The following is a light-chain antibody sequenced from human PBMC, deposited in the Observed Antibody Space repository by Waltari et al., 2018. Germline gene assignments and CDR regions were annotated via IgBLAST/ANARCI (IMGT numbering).Light chain of an antibody. CDR2: DAS. CDR1: QSVSSY. Sequence: EIVLTQSPAPLSLSPGESATLPYRASQSVSSYLAWYQQKPGQAPRLLIYDASNRATGIPARFSGSGSGTDFTLTISSLEPEDFAVYYCQQRSNWPPFTFGPGTKVDIK. J-gene: IGKJ3*01. CDR3: QQRSNWPPFT. V-gene: IGKV3-11*01.